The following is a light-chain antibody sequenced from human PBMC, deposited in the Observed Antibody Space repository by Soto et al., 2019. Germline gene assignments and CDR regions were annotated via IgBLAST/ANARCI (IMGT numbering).Light chain of an antibody. CDR1: SSDIGGYNY. Sequence: QSALTQPASVSGSPGQSITISCTGTSSDIGGYNYVSWYQLHPGKPPKLMIYDVSIRPSGVSNRFSGSKSGNTASLTISGLPADDEPDYYCSSYTSSSSVIFGGGTKLTVL. CDR3: SSYTSSSSVI. V-gene: IGLV2-14*03. CDR2: DVS. J-gene: IGLJ2*01.